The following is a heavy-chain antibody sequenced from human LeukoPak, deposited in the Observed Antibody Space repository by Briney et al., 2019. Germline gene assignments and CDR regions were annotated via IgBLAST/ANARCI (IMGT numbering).Heavy chain of an antibody. Sequence: PSETLSLTCTVSGGSISSSSYYWGWIRQPPGKGLEWIGSIYYSGSTYYNPSLKSRVTISVDTSKNQFSLKLSSVTAADTAVYYCARRGEVRRWLQRTYFDYWGQGTLVTVSS. CDR3: ARRGEVRRWLQRTYFDY. D-gene: IGHD5-24*01. CDR1: GGSISSSSYY. CDR2: IYYSGST. V-gene: IGHV4-39*07. J-gene: IGHJ4*02.